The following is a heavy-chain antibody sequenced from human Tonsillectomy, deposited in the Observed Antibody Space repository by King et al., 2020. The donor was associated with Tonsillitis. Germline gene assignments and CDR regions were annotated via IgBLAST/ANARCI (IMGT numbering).Heavy chain of an antibody. CDR2: IKEHGSEK. J-gene: IGHJ3*02. CDR1: GFAFSSYW. D-gene: IGHD2-2*02. V-gene: IGHV3-7*03. Sequence: VQLVESGGGLVQPGGSLRLSCAASGFAFSSYWMSWVRQAPGKGLEWVANIKEHGSEKYYVDSVKGRFTISRENAKNSLYLQMNSLRAEDTAVYYCARSLFGYTFDIWGQGTMVTVSS. CDR3: ARSLFGYTFDI.